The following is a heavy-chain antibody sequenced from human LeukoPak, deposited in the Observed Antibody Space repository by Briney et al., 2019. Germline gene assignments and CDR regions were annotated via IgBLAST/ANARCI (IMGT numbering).Heavy chain of an antibody. J-gene: IGHJ4*02. Sequence: ASVKVSCKASGYTFTSYAMHWVRQAPGQRLEWMGWINAGNGNTKYSQKFQGRVTITRDTSTSTAYMELRSLRSDDTAVYYCARDRRYFDWLLADYWGQGTLVTVSS. CDR1: GYTFTSYA. V-gene: IGHV1-3*01. D-gene: IGHD3-9*01. CDR3: ARDRRYFDWLLADY. CDR2: INAGNGNT.